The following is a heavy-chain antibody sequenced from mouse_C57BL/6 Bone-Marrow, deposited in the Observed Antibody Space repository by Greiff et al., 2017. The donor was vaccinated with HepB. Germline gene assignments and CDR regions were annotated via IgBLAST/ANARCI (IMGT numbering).Heavy chain of an antibody. D-gene: IGHD6-1*01. CDR3: TTYASYYFDY. CDR1: GFNIKDDY. Sequence: EVQLQESGAELVRPGASVKLSCTASGFNIKDDYMHWVKQRPEQGLEWIGWIDPENGDTEYASKFQGKATITADTSSNTAYLQLSSLTSEDTAVYYCTTYASYYFDYWGQGTTLTVSS. CDR2: IDPENGDT. J-gene: IGHJ2*01. V-gene: IGHV14-4*01.